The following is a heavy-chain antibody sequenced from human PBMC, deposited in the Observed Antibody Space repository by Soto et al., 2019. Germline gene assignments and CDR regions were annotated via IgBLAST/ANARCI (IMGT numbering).Heavy chain of an antibody. CDR1: GGSISGYY. Sequence: SETLSLTCTVSGGSISGYYWSWIRQPAGKGLEWIGRMYNSERTNYNPSLRSRVTMSMDTSKNQFSLKLTSVTAADTAVYFCAREPLAHSYFDLWGQGTLVTVSS. CDR3: AREPLAHSYFDL. V-gene: IGHV4-4*07. CDR2: MYNSERT. J-gene: IGHJ4*02.